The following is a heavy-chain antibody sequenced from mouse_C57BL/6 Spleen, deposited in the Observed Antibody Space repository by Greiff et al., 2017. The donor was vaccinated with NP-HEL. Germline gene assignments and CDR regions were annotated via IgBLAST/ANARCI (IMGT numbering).Heavy chain of an antibody. D-gene: IGHD1-1*01. CDR3: TTPCGSSGWYFDV. CDR1: GFNIKDYY. Sequence: VQLQQSGAELVRPGASVKLSCTASGFNIKDYYMHWVKLRPEQGLEWIGRIYPEDGDTEYAAKFQGKATMTADTSSNTAYMQLSSLTSEDTAVYYCTTPCGSSGWYFDVWGTGTTVTVSS. CDR2: IYPEDGDT. V-gene: IGHV14-1*01. J-gene: IGHJ1*03.